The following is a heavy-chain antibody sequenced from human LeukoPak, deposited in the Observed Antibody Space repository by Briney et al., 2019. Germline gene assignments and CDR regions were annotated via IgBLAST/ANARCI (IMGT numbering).Heavy chain of an antibody. Sequence: GGSLRLSCAASGFTFSDYYMSWIRQAPGKGLEWVSYISSSGSTIYYADSVKGRFTISRDNAKNSLYLQMNSLRAEDTAVYYCARAGGLNTVLYYYESSGYRAYFDYWGQGTLVTASS. CDR1: GFTFSDYY. CDR2: ISSSGSTI. J-gene: IGHJ4*02. CDR3: ARAGGLNTVLYYYESSGYRAYFDY. D-gene: IGHD3-22*01. V-gene: IGHV3-11*01.